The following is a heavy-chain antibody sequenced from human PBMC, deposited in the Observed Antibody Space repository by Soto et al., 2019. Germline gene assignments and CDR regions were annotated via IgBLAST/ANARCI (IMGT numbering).Heavy chain of an antibody. CDR3: ARDSSMANTVTTNLYYYYYGMDV. CDR1: GGTFSSYA. D-gene: IGHD4-4*01. CDR2: IIPIFGTA. J-gene: IGHJ6*02. Sequence: ASVKVSCKASGGTFSSYAISWVRQAPGQGLEWMGGIIPIFGTANYAQKFQGRVTITADEATSTAYMELSSLRSEDTAVYYCARDSSMANTVTTNLYYYYYGMDVWGQGTTVTVSS. V-gene: IGHV1-69*13.